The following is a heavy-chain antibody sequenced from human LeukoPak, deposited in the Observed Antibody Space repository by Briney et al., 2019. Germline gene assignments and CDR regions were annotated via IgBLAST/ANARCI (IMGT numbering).Heavy chain of an antibody. D-gene: IGHD5-12*01. J-gene: IGHJ4*02. CDR2: INPSGGST. CDR1: GYTFTSYY. V-gene: IGHV1-46*01. CDR3: ARTSHYVDIAATIPYGIYYFDY. Sequence: GASVKVSCKASGYTFTSYYMHWVRQAPGQGLEWMGIINPSGGSTSYAQKFQGRLTLTGDTSTSTVYMELRRLRSDDTAVYYCARTSHYVDIAATIPYGIYYFDYWGQGTLVTVSS.